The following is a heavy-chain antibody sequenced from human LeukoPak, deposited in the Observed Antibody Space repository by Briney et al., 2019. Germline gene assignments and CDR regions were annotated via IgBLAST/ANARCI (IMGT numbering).Heavy chain of an antibody. J-gene: IGHJ2*01. CDR3: ARASTYYYDSSGYYPLDL. CDR2: ISSSGSTI. Sequence: GGSLRLSCAASGFTFSDYYMSWIRQAPGKGLEWVSYISSSGSTIYYADSVKGRFTISRDNAKNSLYLQMNSLRAEDTAVYYCARASTYYYDSSGYYPLDLWGRGTPVTVSS. D-gene: IGHD3-22*01. V-gene: IGHV3-11*01. CDR1: GFTFSDYY.